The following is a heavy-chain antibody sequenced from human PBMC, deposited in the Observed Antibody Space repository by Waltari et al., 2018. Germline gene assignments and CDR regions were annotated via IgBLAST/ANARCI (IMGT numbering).Heavy chain of an antibody. J-gene: IGHJ4*02. CDR3: TRQSSGRDY. CDR1: GFTFSGSA. D-gene: IGHD6-19*01. Sequence: EVQLVESGGGLVQHGGSLKLSCAAAGFTFSGSAMHWVRQASGKGLEWVGRIRSKANSYATAYAASVKGRFTISRDDSKNTAYLQMNSLKTEDTAVYYCTRQSSGRDYWGQGTLVTVSS. CDR2: IRSKANSYAT. V-gene: IGHV3-73*01.